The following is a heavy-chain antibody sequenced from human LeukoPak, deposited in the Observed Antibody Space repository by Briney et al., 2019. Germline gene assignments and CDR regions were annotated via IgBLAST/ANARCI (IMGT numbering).Heavy chain of an antibody. Sequence: GGSLRLSCAASGFTFSDYYMSWIRRAPGKGLEWVSYISSSGSTIYYADSVKGRFTISRDNAKNSLYLQMNSLRAEDTAVYYCAKVAPPYCSGGSCSEGFDPWGQGTLVTVSS. CDR2: ISSSGSTI. D-gene: IGHD2-15*01. J-gene: IGHJ5*02. CDR3: AKVAPPYCSGGSCSEGFDP. V-gene: IGHV3-11*01. CDR1: GFTFSDYY.